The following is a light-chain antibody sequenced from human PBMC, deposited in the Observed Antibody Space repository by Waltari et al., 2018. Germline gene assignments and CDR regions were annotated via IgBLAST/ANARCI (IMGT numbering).Light chain of an antibody. Sequence: QSALTQPPSASGSPGQSVTISCTGTSSDVGGYNFVSWYQHHPGKAPRLIIYAVSERPSGFPERFSGSKSGNTASLTVSGLQAEDEADYYCSSYVANNNPVFGGGTKLTVL. V-gene: IGLV2-8*01. J-gene: IGLJ2*01. CDR3: SSYVANNNPV. CDR1: SSDVGGYNF. CDR2: AVS.